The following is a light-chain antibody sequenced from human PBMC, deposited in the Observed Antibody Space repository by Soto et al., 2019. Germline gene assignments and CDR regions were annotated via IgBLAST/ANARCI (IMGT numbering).Light chain of an antibody. J-gene: IGKJ2*01. CDR2: GAS. V-gene: IGKV3-15*01. CDR3: QQGHNWPLT. CDR1: QSISSE. Sequence: EIVMTQSPATLSVSPGESATLSCRASQSISSELAWYQQKPGQPPRLLIYGASTRATGVPARFTGSGSGSDFTLPISGLQSDDFAVYYCQQGHNWPLTFGQGTRLEI.